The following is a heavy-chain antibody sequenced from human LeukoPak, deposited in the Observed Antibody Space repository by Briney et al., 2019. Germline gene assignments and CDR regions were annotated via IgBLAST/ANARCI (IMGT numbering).Heavy chain of an antibody. J-gene: IGHJ4*01. CDR1: GFTFSYHW. Sequence: GGSLRLSCTASGFTFSYHWMHWVRQVPGKGLVWISRIDGGGSSTSYADSVEGRFSISRDNSKSTLYLQMSSLRAEDTAVYYCARGPGSSGGAYVGDYWGHGTLVTVSS. CDR2: IDGGGSST. CDR3: ARGPGSSGGAYVGDY. D-gene: IGHD3-22*01. V-gene: IGHV3-74*01.